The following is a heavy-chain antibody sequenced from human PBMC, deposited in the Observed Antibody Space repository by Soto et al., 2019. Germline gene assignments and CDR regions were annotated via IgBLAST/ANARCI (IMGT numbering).Heavy chain of an antibody. J-gene: IGHJ3*02. CDR3: AHSGLPAARRFAFDI. CDR1: GFSLSTSGVG. CDR2: IYWNDDK. D-gene: IGHD2-2*01. V-gene: IGHV2-5*01. Sequence: QITLKESGPTLVKPTQTLTLTCTFSGFSLSTSGVGVGWIRQPPGKALEWLALIYWNDDKRYSPSLKSRLTITKDTSKNQVVLTMTNMDPVDTAKYYGAHSGLPAARRFAFDIWGQGTMVIVSS.